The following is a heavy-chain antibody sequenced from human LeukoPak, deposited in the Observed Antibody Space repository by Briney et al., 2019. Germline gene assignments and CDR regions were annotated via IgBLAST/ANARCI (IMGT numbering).Heavy chain of an antibody. J-gene: IGHJ4*02. D-gene: IGHD6-19*01. CDR2: ISTSSSYI. Sequence: PGGSLRLSCATSGVTFSSYSMNWVRQAPGKGLEWVSSISTSSSYIYYADSVKGRFTISRDNAKNSLYLQMNSLRAEDTAVYYCARAIFSSGWYLVDYWGQGTLVTVSS. CDR3: ARAIFSSGWYLVDY. CDR1: GVTFSSYS. V-gene: IGHV3-21*01.